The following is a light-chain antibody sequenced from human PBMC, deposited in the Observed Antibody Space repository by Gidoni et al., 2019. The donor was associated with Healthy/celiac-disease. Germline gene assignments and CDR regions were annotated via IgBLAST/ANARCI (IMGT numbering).Light chain of an antibody. CDR3: QQSYSTPPYT. CDR2: AAS. CDR1: QSISSY. V-gene: IGKV1-39*01. Sequence: IQMTQSPSSLSASVGDRVTITCRASQSISSYLNWYQQKPGKAPKLLIYAASSLQSGVPSRFSGSGSGTDFTLTSSSLQPEDFATYYCQQSYSTPPYTFXQXTKLEIK. J-gene: IGKJ2*01.